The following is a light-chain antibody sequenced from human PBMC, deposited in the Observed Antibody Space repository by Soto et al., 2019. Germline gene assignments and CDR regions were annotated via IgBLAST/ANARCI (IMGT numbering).Light chain of an antibody. Sequence: EIVLTQSPGTLSLSPGEGATLSCGASQSVSNNYLAWYQQKPGQAPRLLIYDASNRATGIPARFSGSGSGTDFTLTISRLEPEDVAVYYCQQYEAVVTFGQGTKVDIK. CDR3: QQYEAVVT. CDR1: QSVSNNY. J-gene: IGKJ1*01. V-gene: IGKV3-20*01. CDR2: DAS.